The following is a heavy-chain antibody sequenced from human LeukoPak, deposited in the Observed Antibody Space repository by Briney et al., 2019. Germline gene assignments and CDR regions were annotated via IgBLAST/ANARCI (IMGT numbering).Heavy chain of an antibody. D-gene: IGHD2-15*01. Sequence: GRSLRLSCAASGFTFDDYAMHWVRPAPGKGLEWVSGISWNSGSIGYADSVKGRFTISRDSAKNSLYLQMNSLRAEDTALYYCAKGVVVVAAMNAFDIWGQGTMVTVSS. J-gene: IGHJ3*02. CDR3: AKGVVVVAAMNAFDI. V-gene: IGHV3-9*01. CDR1: GFTFDDYA. CDR2: ISWNSGSI.